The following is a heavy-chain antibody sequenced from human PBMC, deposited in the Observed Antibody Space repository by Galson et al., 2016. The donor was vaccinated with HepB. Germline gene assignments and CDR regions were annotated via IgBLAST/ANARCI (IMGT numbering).Heavy chain of an antibody. CDR2: IKEDGSEK. CDR1: GFTFSSYW. V-gene: IGHV3-7*01. D-gene: IGHD6-19*01. J-gene: IGHJ5*02. CDR3: ARDKAVAGQFDP. Sequence: SLRLSCAASGFTFSSYWMSWVRQAPGKGLEWVANIKEDGSEKHYVDSVKGRFTISRDNAKNSLYLQMNSLSAEDTAVYYCARDKAVAGQFDPWGQGTLVTASS.